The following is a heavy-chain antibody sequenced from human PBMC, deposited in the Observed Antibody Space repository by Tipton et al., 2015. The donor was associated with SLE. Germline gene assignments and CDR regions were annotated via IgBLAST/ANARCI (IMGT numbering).Heavy chain of an antibody. CDR3: AKAGANSPVVWYFDV. J-gene: IGHJ2*01. D-gene: IGHD4/OR15-4a*01. Sequence: SLRLSCVASGFIFDDYAIHWVRQAPGKGLEWVSGINWNGGTIAYADSVRGRFTISRDSAKNSVYLQMNNLRPEDTVLYFCAKAGANSPVVWYFDVWGRGTLVGVSS. V-gene: IGHV3-9*01. CDR2: INWNGGTI. CDR1: GFIFDDYA.